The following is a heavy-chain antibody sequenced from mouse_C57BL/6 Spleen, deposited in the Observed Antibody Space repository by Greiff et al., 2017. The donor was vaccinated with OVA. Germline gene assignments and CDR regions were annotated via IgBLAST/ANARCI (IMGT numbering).Heavy chain of an antibody. J-gene: IGHJ1*03. CDR3: ARGGSSYNWYFDV. V-gene: IGHV1-59*01. D-gene: IGHD1-1*01. CDR1: GYTFTSYW. Sequence: QVQLKQPGAELVRPGTSVKLSCKASGYTFTSYWMHWVKQRPGQGLEWIGVIDPSDSYTNYNQKFKGKATLTVDTSSSTAYMQLSSLTSEDSAVYYCARGGSSYNWYFDVWGTGTTVTVSS. CDR2: IDPSDSYT.